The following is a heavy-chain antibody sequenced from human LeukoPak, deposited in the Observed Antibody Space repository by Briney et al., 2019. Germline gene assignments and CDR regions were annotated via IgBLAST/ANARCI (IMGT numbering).Heavy chain of an antibody. Sequence: PGGALRLSCAASGFTFSSYSMNWVRQAPGKGLEWVSSISSSSSYIYYADSVKGRFHISRDHHQNSLYLQMNSRIPQHQVVYYCSRDLTMVVTPFGLWGQGTLVTVSS. D-gene: IGHD4-23*01. CDR2: ISSSSSYI. CDR1: GFTFSSYS. CDR3: SRDLTMVVTPFGL. V-gene: IGHV3-21*01. J-gene: IGHJ4*02.